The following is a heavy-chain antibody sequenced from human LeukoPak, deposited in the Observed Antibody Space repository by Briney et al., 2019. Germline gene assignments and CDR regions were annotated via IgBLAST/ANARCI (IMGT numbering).Heavy chain of an antibody. CDR3: ARAAPKWFGELPPDY. CDR2: IYYSGST. J-gene: IGHJ4*02. CDR1: GGSISSSSYY. D-gene: IGHD3-10*01. V-gene: IGHV4-39*01. Sequence: PSETLSLTCTVSGGSISSSSYYWGWIRQPPGKGLEWIGSIYYSGSTYYNPSLKSRVTISVDTSKNQFSLKLSSVTAADTAVYYCARAAPKWFGELPPDYWGQGTLVTVSS.